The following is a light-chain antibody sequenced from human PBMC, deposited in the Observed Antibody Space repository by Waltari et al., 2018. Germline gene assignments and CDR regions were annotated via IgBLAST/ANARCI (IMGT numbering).Light chain of an antibody. CDR2: YTSDSDK. CDR3: MIWHNSAWV. J-gene: IGLJ3*02. CDR1: SGINVGTYR. Sequence: QAVLTQPSSLSASPGASASLTCTLRSGINVGTYRIYWYQQKPGSPPQYLLRYTSDSDKQQGSGVPGRFSGSNDASANAGILLISGLQSEDEADYYCMIWHNSAWVFGGGTKLTVL. V-gene: IGLV5-45*02.